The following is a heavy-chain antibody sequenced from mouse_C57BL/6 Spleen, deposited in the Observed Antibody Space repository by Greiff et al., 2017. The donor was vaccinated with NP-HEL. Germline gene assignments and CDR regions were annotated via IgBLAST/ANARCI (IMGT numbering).Heavy chain of an antibody. J-gene: IGHJ4*01. V-gene: IGHV5-17*01. Sequence: EVKLVESGGGLVKPGGSLKLSCAASGFTFSDYGLHWVRQAPEKGLEWVAYISSGSSTIYYADTVKGRFTISRDNAKKTLFLQMTSLRSEDTAMYYCVYDYEGDYYAMDYWGQGTSVTVSS. D-gene: IGHD2-4*01. CDR3: VYDYEGDYYAMDY. CDR2: ISSGSSTI. CDR1: GFTFSDYG.